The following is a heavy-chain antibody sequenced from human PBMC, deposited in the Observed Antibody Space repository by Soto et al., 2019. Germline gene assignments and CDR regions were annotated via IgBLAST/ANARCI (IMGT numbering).Heavy chain of an antibody. CDR3: ALHPTTVTTWHFDY. D-gene: IGHD4-17*01. J-gene: IGHJ4*02. CDR2: IYWDDDK. Sequence: QITLKESGPTLVKPTQTLTLTCTFSGFSLSTSGVGVDWIRQPPGKALEWLALIYWDDDKRYSPSLKSRLTITKDTSKNQVVLTMTNMDPVDTATYYCALHPTTVTTWHFDYWGQGTLVTVSS. CDR1: GFSLSTSGVG. V-gene: IGHV2-5*02.